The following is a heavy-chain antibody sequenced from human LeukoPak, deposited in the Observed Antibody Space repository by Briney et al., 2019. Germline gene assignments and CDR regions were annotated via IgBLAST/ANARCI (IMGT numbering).Heavy chain of an antibody. CDR3: ARGTIFGGGYFDY. D-gene: IGHD3-3*01. J-gene: IGHJ4*02. Sequence: ASVKVSCKASGGTLSSYAISGVRQAPGQGLEWMGGIIPIFGTANYAQKFQGRVTITADESTSTAYMELSSLRSEDTAVYYCARGTIFGGGYFDYWGQGTLVTVSS. CDR1: GGTLSSYA. V-gene: IGHV1-69*13. CDR2: IIPIFGTA.